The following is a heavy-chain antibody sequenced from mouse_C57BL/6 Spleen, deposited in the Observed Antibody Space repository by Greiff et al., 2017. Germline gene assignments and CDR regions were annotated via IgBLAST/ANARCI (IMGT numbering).Heavy chain of an antibody. J-gene: IGHJ1*03. CDR1: GYTFTDYE. CDR2: IDPGPGGT. V-gene: IGHV1-15*01. CDR3: TRRPPD. Sequence: QVHVKQSGAELVRPGASVTLSCKASGYTFTDYEMHWVKQTPVPGLEWIGAIDPGPGGTAYNQKFKGKAILTADNSFSTAYMELRSLTSEDSSIYYCTRRPPDWGTGTTGTVSS.